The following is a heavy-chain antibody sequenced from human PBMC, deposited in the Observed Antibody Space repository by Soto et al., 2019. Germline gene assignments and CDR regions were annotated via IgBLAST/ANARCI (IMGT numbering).Heavy chain of an antibody. CDR1: GYTFTGYY. Sequence: ASVKVSCKASGYTFTGYYMHWVRQAPGQGLEWMGWINPNSGGTNYAQKFQGWVTMTRDTSISTAYMELSRLRSDDTAVYYCARERKEGYCSGGSCYTYNWFDPWGQGTLVTVSS. J-gene: IGHJ5*02. D-gene: IGHD2-15*01. CDR2: INPNSGGT. V-gene: IGHV1-2*04. CDR3: ARERKEGYCSGGSCYTYNWFDP.